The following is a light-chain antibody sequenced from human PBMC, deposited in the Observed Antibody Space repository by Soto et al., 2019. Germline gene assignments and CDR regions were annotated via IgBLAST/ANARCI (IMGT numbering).Light chain of an antibody. CDR3: QQYGSSCT. V-gene: IGKV3-20*01. CDR2: GAS. J-gene: IGKJ1*01. Sequence: EIVLTQSPGTLSLSPGERATLSCRASQSVSSNYLAWYQQKPGQAPRLLIYGASNMATGIPARFSGSGSGTDFTLTISRLEPEDFAVYYCQQYGSSCTFGQGTKVEIK. CDR1: QSVSSNY.